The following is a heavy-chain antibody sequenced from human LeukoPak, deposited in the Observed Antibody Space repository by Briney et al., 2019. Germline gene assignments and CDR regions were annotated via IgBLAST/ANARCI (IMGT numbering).Heavy chain of an antibody. J-gene: IGHJ6*02. V-gene: IGHV1-8*01. D-gene: IGHD2-8*01. Sequence: GASVKVSCKASGYTFTSYDINWVRQATGQGFEWMGWMSSNSDNTGYAQKFQGRVTMTRSTSMSTAYMELSGLRSDDTAVYYCARESGYCTNGVCHDYYYYGMDVWGQGTTVTVSS. CDR1: GYTFTSYD. CDR3: ARESGYCTNGVCHDYYYYGMDV. CDR2: MSSNSDNT.